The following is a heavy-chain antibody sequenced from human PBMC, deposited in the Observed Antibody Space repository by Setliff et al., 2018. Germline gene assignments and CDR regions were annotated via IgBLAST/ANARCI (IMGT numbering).Heavy chain of an antibody. V-gene: IGHV3-7*01. CDR1: GFTFSSYW. J-gene: IGHJ6*03. Sequence: RLSCAASGFTFSSYWMSWVRQAPGKGLEWVANINQDGSEKYYVDSVRGRFTISRDNAKNSLYLQMNSLRADDAAVYFCARDSSGSYYNVYYYYYYYMDVWGKGTTVTAP. CDR2: INQDGSEK. D-gene: IGHD3-10*01. CDR3: ARDSSGSYYNVYYYYYYYMDV.